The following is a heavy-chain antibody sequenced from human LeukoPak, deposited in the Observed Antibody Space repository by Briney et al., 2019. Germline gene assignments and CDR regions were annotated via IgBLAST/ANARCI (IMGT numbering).Heavy chain of an antibody. J-gene: IGHJ3*02. V-gene: IGHV4-59*01. Sequence: PSETLSLTCTVSGGSISSYYWSWIRQPPGKGLEWIGYIYYSGSTNYNPSLKSRVTISVDTSKNQFSLKLSSVTAADTAVYYCARGVAPYDSSGYYLRKGAFDIWGRGTMVTVSS. CDR1: GGSISSYY. D-gene: IGHD3-22*01. CDR3: ARGVAPYDSSGYYLRKGAFDI. CDR2: IYYSGST.